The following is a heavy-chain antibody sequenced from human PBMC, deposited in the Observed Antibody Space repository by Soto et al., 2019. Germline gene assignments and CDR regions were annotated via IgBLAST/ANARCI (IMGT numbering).Heavy chain of an antibody. CDR3: ARVGSSGWQLDY. Sequence: SETLSLTCSVYGGSLSGYYWSWIRQPPEKRPEWIGYIYYTGSTNLNPSLKSRVTMSVDTSKNQFSMKLTSVTAADTAMYYCARVGSSGWQLDYWGQGALVTVYS. J-gene: IGHJ4*02. CDR1: GGSLSGYY. V-gene: IGHV4-59*01. CDR2: IYYTGST. D-gene: IGHD6-25*01.